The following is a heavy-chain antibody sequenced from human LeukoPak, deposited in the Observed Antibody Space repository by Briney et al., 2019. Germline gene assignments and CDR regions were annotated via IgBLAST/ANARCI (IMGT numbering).Heavy chain of an antibody. V-gene: IGHV3-48*04. CDR2: ISSSSSTI. J-gene: IGHJ4*02. D-gene: IGHD4-17*01. CDR1: GFTFSSYS. Sequence: QPGGSLRLSCAASGFTFSSYSMNWVRQAPGKGLEWVSYISSSSSTIYYADSVKGRFTISRDNAKNSLYLQMNSLRAEDTAVYYCARDPGGDYGGCWGQGTLVTVSS. CDR3: ARDPGGDYGGC.